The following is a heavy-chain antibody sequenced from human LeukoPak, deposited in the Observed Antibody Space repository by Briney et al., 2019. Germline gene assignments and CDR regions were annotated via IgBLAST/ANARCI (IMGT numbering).Heavy chain of an antibody. CDR2: INSASSTK. Sequence: GGSLRLSCAASGSTFSNAWMNWVRQAPGKGLEWVSYINSASSTKYYADSVKGRFTISRDNAKNSLYLQMNSLRDEDTAVYYCARGGYTSGSYYNVGNYWGQGTLVTVSS. J-gene: IGHJ4*02. CDR1: GSTFSNAW. CDR3: ARGGYTSGSYYNVGNY. V-gene: IGHV3-48*02. D-gene: IGHD3-10*01.